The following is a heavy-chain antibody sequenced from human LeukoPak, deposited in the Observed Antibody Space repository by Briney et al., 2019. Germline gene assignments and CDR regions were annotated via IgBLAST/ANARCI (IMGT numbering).Heavy chain of an antibody. CDR1: GGSISAYS. CDR3: ARGSAYDHASGRCGP. CDR2: IYSSETT. V-gene: IGHV4-4*07. J-gene: IGHJ5*02. D-gene: IGHD3-10*01. Sequence: PSESLSLTCIVAGGSISAYSWSWIRQPAGEGRGWNGRIYSSETTNYNPPVESRVAMSVDTSKIQFSLKLASVSAADTAVYYCARGSAYDHASGRCGPWGQGTLVTVSS.